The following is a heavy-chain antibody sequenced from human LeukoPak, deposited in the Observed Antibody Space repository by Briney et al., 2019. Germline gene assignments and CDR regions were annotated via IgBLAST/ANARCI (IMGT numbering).Heavy chain of an antibody. V-gene: IGHV4-39*01. Sequence: SETLSLTCTVSGVSVTSYGYYWGWIRQPPGKGLEWIGSISYGGTTYLNPSLQSRVTRSVDTSKNQFSLNLGSVTAADTALYYCARHGHGAKFDYWGQGTLVTVSS. CDR2: ISYGGTT. J-gene: IGHJ4*02. CDR1: GVSVTSYGYY. D-gene: IGHD4-17*01. CDR3: ARHGHGAKFDY.